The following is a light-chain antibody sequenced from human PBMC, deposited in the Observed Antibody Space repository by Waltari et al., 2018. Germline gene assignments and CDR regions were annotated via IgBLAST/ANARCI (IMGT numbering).Light chain of an antibody. CDR1: QDVRAY. CDR3: QQRANWPLPVT. J-gene: IGKJ2*01. CDR2: AAS. Sequence: AIRITQSPSPLSASTGDRVTVTCRASQDVRAYLAWYQQNPGKAPKLLIFAASTLQTGVPSRFSGSGSGTDFTLTISSLQSEDFAVYYCQQRANWPLPVTFGQGTKLEIK. V-gene: IGKV1-8*01.